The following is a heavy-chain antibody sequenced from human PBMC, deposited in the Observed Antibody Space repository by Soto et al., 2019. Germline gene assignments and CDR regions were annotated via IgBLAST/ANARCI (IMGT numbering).Heavy chain of an antibody. CDR2: MGPSGTTT. CDR3: TKGSFLRGEEIY. CDR1: GYTFSNHA. V-gene: IGHV3-23*01. Sequence: EVQLLESGGGLVQPGGSLILSCAASGYTFSNHAMSWFRRAPGKGLEWVSAMGPSGTTTYYADSVEGRFTISRDTSRNTLYLQMNSLRAEDTALYYCTKGSFLRGEEIYWGQGALVTVSS. D-gene: IGHD3-3*01. J-gene: IGHJ4*02.